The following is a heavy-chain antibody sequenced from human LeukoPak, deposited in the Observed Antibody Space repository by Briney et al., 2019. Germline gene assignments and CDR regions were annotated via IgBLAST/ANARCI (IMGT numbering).Heavy chain of an antibody. CDR1: GFTFSSYS. Sequence: PGGSLRLSCAASGFTFSSYSMNWVRQAPGKGLEWVSSISSSSGYIYYADSVKGRFTISRDNAKNSLYLQMNSLRAEDTAVYYCARDTDSWYFDYWGQGTLVTVSS. D-gene: IGHD6-13*01. V-gene: IGHV3-21*01. CDR2: ISSSSGYI. J-gene: IGHJ4*02. CDR3: ARDTDSWYFDY.